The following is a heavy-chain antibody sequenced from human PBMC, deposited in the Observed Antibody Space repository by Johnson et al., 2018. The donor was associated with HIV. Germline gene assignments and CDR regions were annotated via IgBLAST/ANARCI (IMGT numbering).Heavy chain of an antibody. Sequence: VQLVESGGGLIQPGGSLRLSCAASGFTVSSHYMSWVRQSPGKGLEWLSVINSGGGTYYADSVTGRFTISRDNSRNTVYLQMSKLRTEETAVYYCAKGEAQEGWIQLGSYAFDFWGRGTLVTVSS. CDR1: GFTVSSHY. V-gene: IGHV3-66*03. D-gene: IGHD5-12*01. CDR2: INSGGGT. J-gene: IGHJ3*01. CDR3: AKGEAQEGWIQLGSYAFDF.